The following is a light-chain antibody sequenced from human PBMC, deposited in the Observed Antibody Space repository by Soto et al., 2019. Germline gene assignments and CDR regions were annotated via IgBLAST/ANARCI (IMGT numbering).Light chain of an antibody. V-gene: IGKV1-5*03. Sequence: DIQMTQSPSSLHASVGDRVTITCRASQTISSWLAWYQEKSGKAPKLLIYKACTLSSGVPSRFSGSGSGTEFTLTISSLQPDDFATDYYQHYNSYSEAFGQGTKVDIK. CDR2: KAC. J-gene: IGKJ1*01. CDR1: QTISSW. CDR3: QHYNSYSEA.